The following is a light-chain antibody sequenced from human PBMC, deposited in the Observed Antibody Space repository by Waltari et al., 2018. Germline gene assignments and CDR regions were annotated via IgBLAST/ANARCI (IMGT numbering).Light chain of an antibody. CDR3: QQYNAWPRT. J-gene: IGKJ1*01. Sequence: EIVMTQSQATLSLSPGDRATLSCRASQYVSSNLAWYQQKPGQAPRLLIYGASTGATGIPGRFSGSGSGTEFTLSISGLQSEDFALYYCQQYNAWPRTFGQGTKVEIK. V-gene: IGKV3-15*01. CDR1: QYVSSN. CDR2: GAS.